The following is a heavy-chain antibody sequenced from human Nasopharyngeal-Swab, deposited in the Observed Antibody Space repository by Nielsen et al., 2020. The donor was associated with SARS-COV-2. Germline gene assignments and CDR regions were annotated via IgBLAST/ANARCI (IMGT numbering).Heavy chain of an antibody. V-gene: IGHV3-21*01. CDR2: ISSSSTYI. CDR3: ARDPSDYYYCMDV. Sequence: GSLRLSCAASGFTFNTCTMNWVRQAPGKGLEWVSSISSSSTYIYYADSVKGRFTISRDNVKNSLYLQMNSLRAEDTAVYYCARDPSDYYYCMDVWGKGTTVTVSS. J-gene: IGHJ6*03. CDR1: GFTFNTCT.